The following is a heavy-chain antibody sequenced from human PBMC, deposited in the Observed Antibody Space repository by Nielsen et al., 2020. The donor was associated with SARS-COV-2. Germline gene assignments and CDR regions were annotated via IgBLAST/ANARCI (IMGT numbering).Heavy chain of an antibody. CDR1: GGSFSDYH. J-gene: IGHJ4*02. Sequence: SETLSLTCAVFGGSFSDYHWSWIRQPPGKGLEWIAEISHSGSTNYNPSLKSRVTISVDTSKNQFSLKLSSVTAADTAVYYCARTGYSSSWYDYWGQGTLVTVSS. CDR3: ARTGYSSSWYDY. V-gene: IGHV4-34*01. CDR2: ISHSGST. D-gene: IGHD6-13*01.